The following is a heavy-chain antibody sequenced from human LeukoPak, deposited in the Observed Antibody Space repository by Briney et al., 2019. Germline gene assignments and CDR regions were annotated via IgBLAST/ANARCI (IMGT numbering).Heavy chain of an antibody. V-gene: IGHV4-61*02. CDR1: GDSMTSDNYY. Sequence: SQTLSLTCTVSGDSMTSDNYYWSWIRQPAGKGLEWIGRIFASGTVSYNPSLKNRVTISVDTSKNQFSLSLNSVTAADTATYYCAREEDSTSSFYYSYYIGVWGKGTTVAVSS. D-gene: IGHD6-6*01. J-gene: IGHJ6*03. CDR2: IFASGTV. CDR3: AREEDSTSSFYYSYYIGV.